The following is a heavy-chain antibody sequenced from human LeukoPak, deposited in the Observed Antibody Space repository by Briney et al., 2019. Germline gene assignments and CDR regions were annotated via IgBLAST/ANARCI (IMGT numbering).Heavy chain of an antibody. V-gene: IGHV3-11*04. CDR3: ARPKVSGYFDY. CDR2: MTNSGGTI. J-gene: IGHJ4*02. CDR1: GFTFGDYY. Sequence: PGGSLRLSCAASGFTFGDYYMSWIRQAPGKGLEWVSYMTNSGGTIYYADSVKGRFTISRDNAKNSLYLQMSSLRAEDTAVYYCARPKVSGYFDYWGQGTLVTVSS. D-gene: IGHD3-3*01.